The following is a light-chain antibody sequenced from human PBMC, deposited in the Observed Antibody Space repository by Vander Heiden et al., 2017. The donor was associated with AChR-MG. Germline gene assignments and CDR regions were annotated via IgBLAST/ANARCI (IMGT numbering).Light chain of an antibody. Sequence: DIVLTQSPGTLSLSPGERATLSCRASQSVSSSYLAWYQQKPGQAPRLLIYGASSRATGIPDRFSGSASGTDFTLTISRLEPEDFAVYYCQQDGSSLVTFGGGTKVEIK. J-gene: IGKJ4*01. CDR2: GAS. CDR1: QSVSSSY. V-gene: IGKV3-20*01. CDR3: QQDGSSLVT.